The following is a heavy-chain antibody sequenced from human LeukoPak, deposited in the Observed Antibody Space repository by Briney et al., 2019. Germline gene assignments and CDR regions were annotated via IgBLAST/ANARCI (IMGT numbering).Heavy chain of an antibody. CDR2: ISVYNGNT. CDR3: ARDYYYGSGSYYNVFDY. CDR1: GYTFTSYG. D-gene: IGHD3-10*01. J-gene: IGHJ4*02. V-gene: IGHV1-18*01. Sequence: GASVKVSCKASGYTFTSYGISWVRQAPGQGLEWMGWISVYNGNTNYARKLQGRVTLTTDTSTSTAYMDLRSLRSDDTAVYYCARDYYYGSGSYYNVFDYWGQGTLVTVSS.